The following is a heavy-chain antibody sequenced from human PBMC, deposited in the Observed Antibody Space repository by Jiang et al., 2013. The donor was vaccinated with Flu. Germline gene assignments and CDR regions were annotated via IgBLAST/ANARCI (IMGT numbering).Heavy chain of an antibody. D-gene: IGHD4-17*01. Sequence: LLKPSETLSLTCVVDGGSFRGYYGSWIRQPPGKGLEWIAEINHSGGSNYNPSLKRRVTISVDTTRNQFSLRLRSATAADSAVYYCAIGVAGTTVTVRGFYGMDVWGQGTTVTVSS. CDR1: GGSFRGYY. V-gene: IGHV4-34*01. CDR3: AIGVAGTTVTVRGFYGMDV. J-gene: IGHJ6*02. CDR2: INHSGGS.